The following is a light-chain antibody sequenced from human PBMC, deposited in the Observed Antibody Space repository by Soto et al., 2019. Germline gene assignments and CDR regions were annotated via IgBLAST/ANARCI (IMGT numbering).Light chain of an antibody. CDR2: DDS. J-gene: IGLJ2*01. CDR3: QVWDTGNDHVV. CDR1: NIKSKS. Sequence: SYELTQPPSVSVAPGQTARITCGGNNIKSKSVHWYQQRPGQAPVLVVHDDSDRPSGIPEQFSGSNSENTATLIITRVEAVDEADYYCQVWDTGNDHVVFGGGTKLTVL. V-gene: IGLV3-21*02.